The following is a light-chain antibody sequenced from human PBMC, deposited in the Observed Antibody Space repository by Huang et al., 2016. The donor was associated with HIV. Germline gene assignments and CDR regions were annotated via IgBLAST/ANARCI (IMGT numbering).Light chain of an antibody. Sequence: DIQMTQSPSSLSASIGDRVIITCRASQDICRLLNWYQQKPGKAPQLLIYEAAVLQTGGPSRCSGSGSGTHFTLTIRSLLPEDFATYYCQQSYSPSPFTFGLGTILDI. CDR1: QDICRL. J-gene: IGKJ2*01. V-gene: IGKV1-39*01. CDR3: QQSYSPSPFT. CDR2: EAA.